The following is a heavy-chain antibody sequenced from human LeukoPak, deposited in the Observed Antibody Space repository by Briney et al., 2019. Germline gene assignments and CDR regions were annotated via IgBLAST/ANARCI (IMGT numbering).Heavy chain of an antibody. CDR3: ARGGAPDFDY. Sequence: PSEPLSLTCPVSGGSISSYYWSWIRQPLGKGLEWIGYIYYSGSTNYNPSLKRRVTISVDTAKNQFSLKLSSVTAADTAVYYCARGGAPDFDYWGQGTLVTVSS. J-gene: IGHJ4*02. V-gene: IGHV4-59*01. D-gene: IGHD1-26*01. CDR1: GGSISSYY. CDR2: IYYSGST.